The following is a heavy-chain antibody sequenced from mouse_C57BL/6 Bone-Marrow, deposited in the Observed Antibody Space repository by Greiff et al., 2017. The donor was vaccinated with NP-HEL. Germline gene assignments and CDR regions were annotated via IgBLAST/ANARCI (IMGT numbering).Heavy chain of an antibody. V-gene: IGHV1-81*01. CDR2: IYPRSGNT. J-gene: IGHJ2*01. Sequence: VQLQQSGAELARPGASVKLSCKASGYTFTSYGISWVKQRTGQGLEWIGEIYPRSGNTYYNEKFKGKATLTADKSSSTAYMELRSLTSEDSAVFFCSRAHITTVIDYWGQGTTLTVSS. CDR1: GYTFTSYG. CDR3: SRAHITTVIDY. D-gene: IGHD1-1*01.